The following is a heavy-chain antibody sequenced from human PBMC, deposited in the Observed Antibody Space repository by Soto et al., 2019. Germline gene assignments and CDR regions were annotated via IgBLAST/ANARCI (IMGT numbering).Heavy chain of an antibody. CDR1: GFTFSSYA. V-gene: IGHV3-23*01. Sequence: GGSLRLSCAASGFTFSSYAMSCVRQAPGKGLEWVSAISGSGGSTYYADSVKGRFTISRDNSKNTLYLQMNSLRAEDTAVYYCAKDYYYDSSGYYGGAEYFQHWGQGTLVTVSS. J-gene: IGHJ1*01. CDR2: ISGSGGST. CDR3: AKDYYYDSSGYYGGAEYFQH. D-gene: IGHD3-22*01.